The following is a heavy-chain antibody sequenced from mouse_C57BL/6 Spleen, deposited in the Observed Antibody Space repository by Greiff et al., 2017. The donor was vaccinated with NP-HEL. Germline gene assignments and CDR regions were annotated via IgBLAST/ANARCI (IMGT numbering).Heavy chain of an antibody. V-gene: IGHV1-69*01. CDR2: IDPSDSST. CDR3: ARANYYGSSPFAY. J-gene: IGHJ3*01. CDR1: GYTFTSYW. Sequence: QVQLQQPGAELVMPGASVKLSCKASGYTFTSYWMHWVKQRPGQGLEWIGEIDPSDSSTNYNQKFKGKSTLTVDKSSSTAYMQLSSLTSEDSAVYYCARANYYGSSPFAYWGQGTLVTVSA. D-gene: IGHD1-1*01.